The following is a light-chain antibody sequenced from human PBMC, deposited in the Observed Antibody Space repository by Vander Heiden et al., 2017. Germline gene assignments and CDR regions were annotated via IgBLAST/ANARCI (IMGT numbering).Light chain of an antibody. V-gene: IGLV1-40*01. CDR3: QSYDSSLTGFVV. J-gene: IGLJ2*01. CDR2: GNT. Sequence: QSVLTQPPSVSGAPGQRVTISCTGSSSNIGAGYDVQWYHQLPGTAPNLLIYGNTNRPSGVPDRFSGSKSGTSASLAITGLQAEDEADYYCQSYDSSLTGFVVFGGGTKLSVL. CDR1: SSNIGAGYD.